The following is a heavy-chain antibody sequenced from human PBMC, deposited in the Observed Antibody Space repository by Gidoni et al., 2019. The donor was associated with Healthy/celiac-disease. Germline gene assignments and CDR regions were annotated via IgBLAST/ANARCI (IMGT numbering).Heavy chain of an antibody. V-gene: IGHV3-23*01. CDR1: GLTFSSSA. J-gene: IGHJ4*02. CDR3: AKIAFTTVQGAAAGTENDY. CDR2: ISGSGGST. D-gene: IGHD6-13*01. Sequence: EVQLLESGGGLVQPGGSLRLSCAVSGLTFSSSAMSWVRQAPGKGLEWVSAISGSGGSTYYADSVKGRFTISRDNSKNTLYLQMNSLIAEDTAVYYCAKIAFTTVQGAAAGTENDYWGQGTLVTVSS.